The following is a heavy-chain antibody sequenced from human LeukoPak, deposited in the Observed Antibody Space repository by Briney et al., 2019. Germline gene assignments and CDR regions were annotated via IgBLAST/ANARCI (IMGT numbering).Heavy chain of an antibody. CDR3: ARLVTDGNYYGSGNDYPNMDV. CDR2: IYSSGST. J-gene: IGHJ6*03. CDR1: GGSISSYY. Sequence: SETLSLTCTVSGGSISSYYWSWIRQPAGKGLEWIGRIYSSGSTKYNPSLKSRVTMSVDTSKNQFSLKLSSVTAADTAMYYCARLVTDGNYYGSGNDYPNMDVWGKGTTVTVSS. V-gene: IGHV4-4*07. D-gene: IGHD3-10*01.